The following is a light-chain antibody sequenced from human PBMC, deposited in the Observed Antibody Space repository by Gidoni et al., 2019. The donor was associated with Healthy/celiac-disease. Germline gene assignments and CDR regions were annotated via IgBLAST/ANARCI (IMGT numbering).Light chain of an antibody. J-gene: IGKJ1*01. Sequence: DIQMTQSPSSLSASVGDRVTITCRASQSISSYLDWYQQKPGKAPKLLIYAASSLQSGVPSRFSGSGSGTAFTLPISSLLPADFAASYFHQRYSTPRTLGQGTKVEIK. V-gene: IGKV1-39*01. CDR1: QSISSY. CDR3: HQRYSTPRT. CDR2: AAS.